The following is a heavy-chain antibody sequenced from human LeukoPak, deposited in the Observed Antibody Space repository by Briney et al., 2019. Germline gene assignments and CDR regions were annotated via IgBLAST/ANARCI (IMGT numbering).Heavy chain of an antibody. D-gene: IGHD2-15*01. V-gene: IGHV5-10-1*01. J-gene: IGHJ5*02. CDR3: VRQNTGYCSGGSCYDSNWFDP. CDR2: IDPSDSYT. Sequence: GESLRISCKGSGYSFTSYWISWVRQMPGKGLEWMGRIDPSDSYTNYSPSFQGHVTISVDKSISTAYLQWSSLKASDTAMYYCVRQNTGYCSGGSCYDSNWFDPWGQGTLVTVSS. CDR1: GYSFTSYW.